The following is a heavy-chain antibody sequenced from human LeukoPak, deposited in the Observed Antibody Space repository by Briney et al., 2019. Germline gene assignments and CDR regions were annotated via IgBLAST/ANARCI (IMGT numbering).Heavy chain of an antibody. CDR1: GGTFSSYA. V-gene: IGHV1-69*05. CDR3: ARSIFYGDYAPWYYFDY. Sequence: GASVKVSRTASGGTFSSYAISWVRQAPGQGLEWMGGIIPIFGTANYAQKFQGRVTITTDESTSTAYMELSSLRSEDTAGYYCARSIFYGDYAPWYYFDYWGQGTLVTVSS. CDR2: IIPIFGTA. J-gene: IGHJ4*02. D-gene: IGHD4-17*01.